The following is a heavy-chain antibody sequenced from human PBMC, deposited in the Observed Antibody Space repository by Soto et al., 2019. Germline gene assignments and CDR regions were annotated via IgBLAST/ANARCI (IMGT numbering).Heavy chain of an antibody. CDR2: IYYSGST. D-gene: IGHD2-15*01. CDR1: GGSISSSSYY. Sequence: QLQLQESGPGLVKPSETLSLTCTVSGGSISSSSYYWGWNRQPPGKGLEWIGCIYYSGSTYYNPYPNGRVTIHVATAKHQCSLKLSSVTAAATAVYCCPTDEGGYCSGGSCTNAFDIWGQGTMVTVFS. V-gene: IGHV4-39*01. CDR3: PTDEGGYCSGGSCTNAFDI. J-gene: IGHJ3*02.